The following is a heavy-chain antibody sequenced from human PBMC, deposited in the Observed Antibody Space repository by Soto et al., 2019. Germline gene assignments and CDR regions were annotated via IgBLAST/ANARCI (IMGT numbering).Heavy chain of an antibody. V-gene: IGHV5-51*01. D-gene: IGHD3-22*01. CDR3: ARDLSDIGDYYDSSANTGGY. CDR2: IYPGDSDT. Sequence: AGESLKISWKGSGYSFTTYWIGWVRQMPGKGLEWMGIIYPGDSDTRYSPSLRGQVTISVDKSISTAYLQWRSLKASDTAMYYCARDLSDIGDYYDSSANTGGYWGQGTLVTVSS. J-gene: IGHJ4*02. CDR1: GYSFTTYW.